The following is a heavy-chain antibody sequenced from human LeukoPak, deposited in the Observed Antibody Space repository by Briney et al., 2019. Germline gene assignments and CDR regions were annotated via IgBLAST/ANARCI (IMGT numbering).Heavy chain of an antibody. CDR3: ARSTYYYDSSGYLYPSFFDY. D-gene: IGHD3-22*01. CDR2: ISRTSHTI. J-gene: IGHJ4*02. CDR1: GFTFSSYS. V-gene: IGHV3-48*02. Sequence: GGSLRLSCAASGFTFSSYSMNWVRQAPGKGLEWVSYISRTSHTIYYADSVKGRFTISRDNAKNSLYLQMNSLRDEDTAVYYCARSTYYYDSSGYLYPSFFDYWGQGNLVTVS.